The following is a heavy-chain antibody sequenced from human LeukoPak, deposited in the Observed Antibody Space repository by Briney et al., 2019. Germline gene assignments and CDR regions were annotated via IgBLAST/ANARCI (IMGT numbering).Heavy chain of an antibody. V-gene: IGHV3-23*01. J-gene: IGHJ6*02. CDR2: ISGSGGST. D-gene: IGHD6-13*01. CDR1: GFTFGSYA. Sequence: GGSLRLSCAASGFTFGSYAMSWVRQAPGKGLEWVSAISGSGGSTYYADSVKGRFTISRDNSKNTLYLQMNSLRAEDTAVYYCAKDLEQQSFGYGMDVWGQGTTVTVSS. CDR3: AKDLEQQSFGYGMDV.